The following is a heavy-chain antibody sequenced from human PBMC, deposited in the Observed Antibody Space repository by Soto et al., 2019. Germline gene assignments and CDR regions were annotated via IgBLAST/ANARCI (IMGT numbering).Heavy chain of an antibody. CDR3: ARLSYSSSPARHFDY. D-gene: IGHD6-13*01. CDR2: IIPIFGTA. Sequence: ASVKVSCKASGGTFSSYAISWVRQAPGRGLEWMGGIIPIFGTANYAQKFQGRVTITADKSTSIAYMELSSLRSEDTAVYYCARLSYSSSPARHFDYWGQGTLVTVSS. V-gene: IGHV1-69*06. J-gene: IGHJ4*02. CDR1: GGTFSSYA.